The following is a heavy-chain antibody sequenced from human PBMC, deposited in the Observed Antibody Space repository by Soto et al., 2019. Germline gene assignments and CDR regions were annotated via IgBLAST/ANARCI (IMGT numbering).Heavy chain of an antibody. CDR1: GFTFSSYG. D-gene: IGHD3-10*01. J-gene: IGHJ4*02. CDR2: IWYDGSNK. Sequence: QVQLVESGGGVVQPGRSLRLSCAASGFTFSSYGMHWVRQAPGKGLEWVAVIWYDGSNKYYADSVKGRFTISRDNSKNTLYLQMNSLRAEDTAVYYCARELLWFGELYPPIDYWGQGTLVTVSS. V-gene: IGHV3-33*01. CDR3: ARELLWFGELYPPIDY.